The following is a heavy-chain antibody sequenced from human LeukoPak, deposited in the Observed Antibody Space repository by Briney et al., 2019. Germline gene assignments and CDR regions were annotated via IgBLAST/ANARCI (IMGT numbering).Heavy chain of an antibody. V-gene: IGHV3-23*01. D-gene: IGHD1-26*01. CDR3: AKVRGSYFSAFDY. J-gene: IGHJ4*02. CDR1: GFTFSSYA. Sequence: PGGSLRLSCAASGFTFSSYAMSWVRQAPGKGLEWVSAISGSGSSTYYADSVKGRFTISRDNSKNTLYLQMNSLRAEDTAVYYCAKVRGSYFSAFDYWGQETLVTVSS. CDR2: ISGSGSST.